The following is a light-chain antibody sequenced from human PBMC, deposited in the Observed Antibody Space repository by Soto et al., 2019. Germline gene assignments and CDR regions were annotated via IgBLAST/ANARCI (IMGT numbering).Light chain of an antibody. CDR2: GVV. CDR3: CSYAGGYTYV. V-gene: IGLV2-11*01. CDR1: GNDVGAYNY. J-gene: IGLJ1*01. Sequence: QSALTQPRSVSGSPGQSVTISCTGTGNDVGAYNYVSWYQQHPGRPPKLLIYGVVRWPSGVPDRFSGSKSGNTASLTISGLQAEDEADYFCCSYAGGYTYVFGTGTKVTAL.